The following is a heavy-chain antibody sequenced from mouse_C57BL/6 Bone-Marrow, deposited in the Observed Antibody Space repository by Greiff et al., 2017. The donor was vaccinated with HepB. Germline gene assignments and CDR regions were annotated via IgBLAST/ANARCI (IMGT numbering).Heavy chain of an antibody. Sequence: VQLQQSGAELVRPGASVKLSCTASGFNIKDDYMHWVKQRPEQGLEWIGWIDPENGDTEYASKFQGKATITADTSSNTAYLQLSSLTSEDTAVYYCPTYDYDGAYWGQGTLVTVPA. D-gene: IGHD2-4*01. J-gene: IGHJ3*01. V-gene: IGHV14-4*01. CDR2: IDPENGDT. CDR1: GFNIKDDY. CDR3: PTYDYDGAY.